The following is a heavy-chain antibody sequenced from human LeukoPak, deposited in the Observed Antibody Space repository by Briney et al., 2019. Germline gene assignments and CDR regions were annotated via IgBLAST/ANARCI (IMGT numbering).Heavy chain of an antibody. CDR3: ARALRYCSSTSCSPSRFDP. V-gene: IGHV4-31*03. CDR1: GSSISSGGYY. J-gene: IGHJ5*02. Sequence: SETLSLTCTVSGSSISSGGYYWSWIRQHPGKGLEWIGYIYYSGSTYYNPSLESRVTISVDTSKNQFSLKLSSVTAADTAVYYCARALRYCSSTSCSPSRFDPWGQGTLVTVSS. D-gene: IGHD2-2*01. CDR2: IYYSGST.